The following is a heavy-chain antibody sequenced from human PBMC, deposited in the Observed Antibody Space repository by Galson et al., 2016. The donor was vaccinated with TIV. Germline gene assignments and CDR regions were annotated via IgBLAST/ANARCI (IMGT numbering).Heavy chain of an antibody. CDR3: ARDVSHGLDV. CDR1: GYTFTGYY. J-gene: IGHJ6*02. Sequence: SVKVSCKASGYTFTGYYIHWVRQAPGQGLEWMGRINPSNDVTNYTQKLQGRVTMATDTSTSTAYMELRSLRSDDTAVYYCARDVSHGLDVWGQGTTVTVSS. V-gene: IGHV1-2*06. CDR2: INPSNDVT.